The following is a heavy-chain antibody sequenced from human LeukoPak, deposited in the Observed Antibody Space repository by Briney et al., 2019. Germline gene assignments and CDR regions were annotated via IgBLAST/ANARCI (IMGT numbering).Heavy chain of an antibody. CDR1: GYPFSNYD. Sequence: ASVKVSCKASGYPFSNYDINQVRQATGQGLEWMGWMNPNSGNTDYAQKFQGRVTITRNTSISTAYMELSSLRSEDTAVYYCARGRATVTTHWVDPWGQGTLVTVSS. J-gene: IGHJ5*02. V-gene: IGHV1-8*03. CDR3: ARGRATVTTHWVDP. CDR2: MNPNSGNT. D-gene: IGHD4-11*01.